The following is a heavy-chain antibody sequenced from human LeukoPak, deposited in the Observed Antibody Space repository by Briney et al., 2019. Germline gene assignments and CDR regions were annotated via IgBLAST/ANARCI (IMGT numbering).Heavy chain of an antibody. CDR2: IQEDGTEK. CDR1: GFTFSSYW. J-gene: IGHJ4*02. D-gene: IGHD3-10*01. V-gene: IGHV3-7*01. CDR3: ASSFYASGSYYEDY. Sequence: GGSLRLSCAASGFTFSSYWMTWVRQAPGKGLEWVANIQEDGTEKYYVDSVKGRFTISRDNAKNSLYLQMNSLRAEDTVVYYCASSFYASGSYYEDYWGQGTLVTVSS.